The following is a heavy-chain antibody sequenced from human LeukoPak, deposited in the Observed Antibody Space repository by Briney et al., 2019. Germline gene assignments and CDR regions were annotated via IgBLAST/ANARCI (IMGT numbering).Heavy chain of an antibody. CDR2: ISYDGSNK. CDR3: ARRDTAMAIDY. V-gene: IGHV3-30*03. Sequence: GGSLRLSCAASGFTFSTYWMTWVRQAPGKGLEWVAVISYDGSNKYYADSVKGRFTISRDNSKNTLYLQMNSLRAEDTAVYYCARRDTAMAIDYWGQGTLVTVSS. CDR1: GFTFSTYW. D-gene: IGHD5-18*01. J-gene: IGHJ4*02.